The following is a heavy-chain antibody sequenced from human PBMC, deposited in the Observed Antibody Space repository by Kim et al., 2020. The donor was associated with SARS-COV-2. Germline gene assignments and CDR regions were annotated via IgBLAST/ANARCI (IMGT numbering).Heavy chain of an antibody. D-gene: IGHD2-21*01. CDR3: ARDPYCGDLFYYYYGMDV. Sequence: GGSLRLSCAASGFTFSSYSMNWVRQAPGKGLEWVSSISSSSSYIYYADSVKGRFTISRDNAKNSLYLQMNSLRAEDTAVYYCARDPYCGDLFYYYYGMDVWGQGTTVTVSS. J-gene: IGHJ6*02. CDR1: GFTFSSYS. V-gene: IGHV3-21*01. CDR2: ISSSSSYI.